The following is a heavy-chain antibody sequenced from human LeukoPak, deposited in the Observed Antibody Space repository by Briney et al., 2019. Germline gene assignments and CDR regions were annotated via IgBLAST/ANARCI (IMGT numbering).Heavy chain of an antibody. Sequence: TGGSLRLSCAASGFTFSSYGMHWVRQAPGKGLEWVAFIRYDGSNKYYADSVKGRFTISRDNSKNTLYLQMNSLRAEDTAVYYCAKPPVYGSGFHHWGQGTLVTVSS. V-gene: IGHV3-30*02. CDR2: IRYDGSNK. CDR3: AKPPVYGSGFHH. D-gene: IGHD3-10*01. CDR1: GFTFSSYG. J-gene: IGHJ1*01.